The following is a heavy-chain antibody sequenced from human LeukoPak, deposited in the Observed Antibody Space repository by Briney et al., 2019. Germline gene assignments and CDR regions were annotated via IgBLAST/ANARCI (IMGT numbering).Heavy chain of an antibody. CDR3: ATLNKGDYYYGMDV. CDR2: IYYSGST. D-gene: IGHD1/OR15-1a*01. Sequence: SETLSLTCTVPGGSISSSSYYWGWIRQPPGKGLEWIGSIYYSGSTYYNPSLKSRVTISVDTSKNQFSLKLSSVTAADTAVYYCATLNKGDYYYGMDVWGQGTTVTVSS. V-gene: IGHV4-39*01. J-gene: IGHJ6*02. CDR1: GGSISSSSYY.